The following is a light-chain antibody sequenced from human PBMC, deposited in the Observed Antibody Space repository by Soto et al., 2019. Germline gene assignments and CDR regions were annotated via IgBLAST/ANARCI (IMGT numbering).Light chain of an antibody. CDR3: QQVNVYPST. J-gene: IGKJ4*01. CDR1: QGISNH. CDR2: DAS. V-gene: IGKV1-9*01. Sequence: IQLTQAPSSLSASVGDRVTITCRASQGISNHLGWYQHKPGKAPELLIYDASTLHTGVPSRFSGGGSGTDFTLTITSLQPEDFATYYCQQVNVYPSTFGGGTKVDIK.